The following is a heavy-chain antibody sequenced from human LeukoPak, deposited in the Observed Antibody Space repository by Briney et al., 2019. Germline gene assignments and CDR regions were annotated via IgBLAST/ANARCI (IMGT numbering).Heavy chain of an antibody. D-gene: IGHD3-22*01. CDR3: ARALGSSGYYYY. V-gene: IGHV4-61*02. CDR2: IYTSGST. CDR1: GGSISSGSYY. J-gene: IGHJ4*01. Sequence: SQTLSLTCTVSGGSISSGSYYWSWIRQPAGKGLEWIGRIYTSGSTNYNPSLKSRVTISVDTSKNQFSLKLSSVTAADTAVYYCARALGSSGYYYYWGHGTLVTVSS.